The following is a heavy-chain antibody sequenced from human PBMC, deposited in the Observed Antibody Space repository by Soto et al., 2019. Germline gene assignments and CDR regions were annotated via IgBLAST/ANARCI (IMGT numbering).Heavy chain of an antibody. CDR2: IMPVFATP. CDR3: SRDKDSQQLGLNYYYILDV. Sequence: QVQLMQSGAEVKKPGSSVKVSCQASGGTFSTSASSWVRQAPGEGLEWVGGIMPVFATPDYAQKFQGRVTISADESTTTAYLDLTSLTTDATAVYYCSRDKDSQQLGLNYYYILDVWGQGTAITVSS. D-gene: IGHD3-3*02. CDR1: GGTFSTSA. V-gene: IGHV1-69*12. J-gene: IGHJ6*02.